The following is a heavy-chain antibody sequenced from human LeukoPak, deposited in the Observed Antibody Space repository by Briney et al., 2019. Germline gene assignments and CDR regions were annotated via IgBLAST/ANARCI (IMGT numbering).Heavy chain of an antibody. Sequence: SETLSVTCTVSGGSIISYYWSWMRQPPGKGLGWSGYIYDSGSTNYHPSLKSRVTISVDTSKTQFSLKLSSVTAADTAVYYCARGYGSYYNYFQYWGQGTLVTVSS. J-gene: IGHJ1*01. CDR2: IYDSGST. V-gene: IGHV4-59*01. CDR3: ARGYGSYYNYFQY. CDR1: GGSIISYY. D-gene: IGHD1-26*01.